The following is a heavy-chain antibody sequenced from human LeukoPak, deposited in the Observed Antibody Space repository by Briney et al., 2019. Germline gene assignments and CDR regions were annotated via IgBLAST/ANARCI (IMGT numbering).Heavy chain of an antibody. CDR3: ARRTYGGWYFVY. CDR2: IYYSGST. V-gene: IGHV4-59*12. J-gene: IGHJ4*02. D-gene: IGHD4-23*01. Sequence: SETLSLTCTVSGGSISSYYWSWIRQPPGKGLEWIGYIYYSGSTNYNPSLKSRVTISVDTSKNQFSPKLSSVTAADTAVYYCARRTYGGWYFVYWGQGTLVTVSS. CDR1: GGSISSYY.